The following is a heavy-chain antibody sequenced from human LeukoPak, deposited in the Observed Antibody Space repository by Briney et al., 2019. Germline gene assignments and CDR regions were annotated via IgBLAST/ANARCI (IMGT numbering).Heavy chain of an antibody. J-gene: IGHJ4*02. Sequence: SETLSLTCTVSGGSISSYYWSWIRQPAGKGLEWIGRIYTSGSTIYNPSLKSRVTMSVDTSKNQFSLKLSSVTAADTAVYYCARDGSRYSSSAGFDYWGQGTLVTVSS. CDR1: GGSISSYY. V-gene: IGHV4-4*07. CDR3: ARDGSRYSSSAGFDY. D-gene: IGHD6-6*01. CDR2: IYTSGST.